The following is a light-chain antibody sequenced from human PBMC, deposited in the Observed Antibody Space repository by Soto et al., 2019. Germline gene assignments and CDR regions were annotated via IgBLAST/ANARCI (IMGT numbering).Light chain of an antibody. V-gene: IGLV2-14*01. J-gene: IGLJ2*01. CDR3: SSFTSSSTVV. Sequence: QSVLTQPASVSGSPGQSITISCTGTSSDVGGYNYVSWYQQHPGKAPKLIIFDVINRPSGVSNRFSGSNSGNTASLTISGRQAEDEAAYYCSSFTSSSTVVLGGGTKLTVL. CDR2: DVI. CDR1: SSDVGGYNY.